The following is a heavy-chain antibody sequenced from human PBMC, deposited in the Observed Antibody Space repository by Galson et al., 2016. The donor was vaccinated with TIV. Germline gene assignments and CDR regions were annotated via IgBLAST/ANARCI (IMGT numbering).Heavy chain of an antibody. CDR1: GGTVNNYG. J-gene: IGHJ4*02. Sequence: SVKVSCKATGGTVNNYGVSWVRQAPGQGLEWMGGIIPILGAAHYAQKMQGRLTITADESTRTAYMEMRSLRFDDTAVYYCAGGGGSHWGYYWGQGTLVTVSS. D-gene: IGHD3-16*01. CDR2: IIPILGAA. V-gene: IGHV1-69*13. CDR3: AGGGGSHWGYY.